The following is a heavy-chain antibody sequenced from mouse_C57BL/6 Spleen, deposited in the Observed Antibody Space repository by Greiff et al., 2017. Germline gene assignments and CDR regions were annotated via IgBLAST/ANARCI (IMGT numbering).Heavy chain of an antibody. CDR1: GYTFTDYE. CDR3: TRSPYIYQDY. CDR2: IDPETGGT. V-gene: IGHV1-15*01. Sequence: QVQLKQSGAELVRPGASVTLSCKASGYTFTDYEMHWVKQTPVHGLEWIGAIDPETGGTAYNQKFKGKAILTADKSSSTAYMELRSLTSEDSAVYYCTRSPYIYQDYWGQGTTLTVSS. J-gene: IGHJ2*01. D-gene: IGHD2-1*01.